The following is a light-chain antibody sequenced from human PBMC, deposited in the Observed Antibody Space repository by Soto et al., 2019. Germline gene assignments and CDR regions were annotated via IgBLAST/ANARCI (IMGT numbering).Light chain of an antibody. CDR1: QSVSSS. CDR2: DTS. Sequence: EIVVTQSPATLSVSPGERVTPSCRASQSVSSSLAWYQQRPGQAPRLLIYDTSTRAAGIAARFSGSGSGTEFTLTISSLKSEDSAVYYCQQYVHWPPGAFGQGTKVDIK. V-gene: IGKV3-15*01. CDR3: QQYVHWPPGA. J-gene: IGKJ1*01.